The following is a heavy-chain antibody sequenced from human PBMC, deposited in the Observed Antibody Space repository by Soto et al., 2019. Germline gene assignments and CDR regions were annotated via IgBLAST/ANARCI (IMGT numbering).Heavy chain of an antibody. V-gene: IGHV3-23*01. CDR2: ISDTGAST. D-gene: IGHD3-10*01. CDR3: AAGEPLLY. CDR1: GFTVKESA. Sequence: PGGSLKLSCAASGFTVKESAMNWVRQAPGKGLEWVASISDTGASTWYAESVRGRLSISRDNSKNTVSLHMDSLRAEDTAMYYCAAGEPLLYRGRGTLVTVSS. J-gene: IGHJ4*02.